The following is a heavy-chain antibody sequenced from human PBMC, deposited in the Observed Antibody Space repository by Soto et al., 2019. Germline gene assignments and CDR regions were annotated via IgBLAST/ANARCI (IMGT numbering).Heavy chain of an antibody. V-gene: IGHV4-31*11. CDR2: IFYSGST. Sequence: SQTLSLTCVVSGGPINKSGYSWSWIRQIPGRGLEWIGHIFYSGSTYYNPSLQGRLIIAVDTSTNEFSLKLSAGTAAAPAVYYCAREGSYGLFDYCGRRTLVAAAS. CDR1: GGPINKSGYS. D-gene: IGHD3-16*01. J-gene: IGHJ4*02. CDR3: AREGSYGLFDY.